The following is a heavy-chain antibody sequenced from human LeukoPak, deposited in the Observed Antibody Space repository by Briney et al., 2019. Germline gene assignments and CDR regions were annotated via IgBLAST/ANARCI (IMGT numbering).Heavy chain of an antibody. J-gene: IGHJ4*02. V-gene: IGHV3-48*02. CDR2: ISSSSSTI. CDR1: GFTFSSYR. CDR3: ARVFRSDQTFFHY. Sequence: PGGSLRLSCAASGFTFSSYRMNWVRQAPGKGLEWVSYISSSSSTIYYADSVKGRFTISRDNAKNSLYLQMNSLRDEDTAVYYCARVFRSDQTFFHYGGQGTLVTVSS.